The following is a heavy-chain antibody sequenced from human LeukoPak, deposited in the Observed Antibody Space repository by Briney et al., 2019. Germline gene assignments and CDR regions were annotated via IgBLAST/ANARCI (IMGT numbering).Heavy chain of an antibody. J-gene: IGHJ6*03. CDR3: ARGPAGAHNYYMDV. V-gene: IGHV1-8*03. CDR2: MNPNNGNT. D-gene: IGHD6-25*01. CDR1: GYTFTSYD. Sequence: ASVKVSCKASGYTFTSYDINWVRVATGQGLEWMGWMNPNNGNTGYAQKFQGRVTITRDTSISTAYMELSSLRSEDTAVYYCARGPAGAHNYYMDVWGRGTTVTVSS.